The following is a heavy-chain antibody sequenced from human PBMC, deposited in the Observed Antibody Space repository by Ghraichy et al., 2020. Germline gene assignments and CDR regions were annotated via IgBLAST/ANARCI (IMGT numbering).Heavy chain of an antibody. J-gene: IGHJ5*02. CDR1: GDSVSSNSAA. CDR3: ARAGGPQLTFTWFDP. D-gene: IGHD3-16*01. V-gene: IGHV6-1*01. CDR2: TFYRSKWSN. Sequence: SQTLSLTCAISGDSVSSNSAAWNWIRQSPSRGLEWLGRTFYRSKWSNDYALSVKSRITINPDTSKNQFSLQLNSVTPEDTAVYFCARAGGPQLTFTWFDPWGQGILVTVSS.